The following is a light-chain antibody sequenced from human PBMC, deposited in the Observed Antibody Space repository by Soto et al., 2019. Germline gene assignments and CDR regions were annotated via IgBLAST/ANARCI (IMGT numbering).Light chain of an antibody. V-gene: IGKV1-5*01. CDR1: QSISSW. J-gene: IGKJ1*01. CDR2: EAS. Sequence: DIQMTQSPSTLSASVGDRNTIACRASQSISSWLAWYQQKPGEVPKLLIYEASYLVSGVPSRFSGSGSGTDFTLSITSLQPDDFATYYCQQYRGYSRTFGQGTKVDIK. CDR3: QQYRGYSRT.